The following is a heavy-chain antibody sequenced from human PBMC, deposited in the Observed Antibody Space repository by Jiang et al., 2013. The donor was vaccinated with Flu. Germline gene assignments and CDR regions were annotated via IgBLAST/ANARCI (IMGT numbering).Heavy chain of an antibody. D-gene: IGHD3-3*01. Sequence: LSLICSVCGYSISTDYYWGWVRQSPGKGLEWIVSMYHSGTTHYNPSLKSRVTISLDTSKNQFSLRLNSVTAADTAVYYCARLSGFGVVTPFIDNWGQGTLVTVSS. CDR2: MYHSGTT. J-gene: IGHJ4*02. CDR3: ARLSGFGVVTPFIDN. CDR1: GYSISTDYY. V-gene: IGHV4-38-2*02.